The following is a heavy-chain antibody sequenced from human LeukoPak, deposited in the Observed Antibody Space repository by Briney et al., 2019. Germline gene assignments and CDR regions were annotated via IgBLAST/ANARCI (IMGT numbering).Heavy chain of an antibody. CDR2: ISGSGDSK. Sequence: GGSLRLSCAASGFTFSGYYMNWIRQAPGKGLEWVSYISGSGDSKFYADSVKGRFTISRDNAKNSLYLQMNSLRAEDTAVYYCARRTYSNYFFDYWGQGTLVTVSS. D-gene: IGHD4-11*01. V-gene: IGHV3-11*01. J-gene: IGHJ4*02. CDR3: ARRTYSNYFFDY. CDR1: GFTFSGYY.